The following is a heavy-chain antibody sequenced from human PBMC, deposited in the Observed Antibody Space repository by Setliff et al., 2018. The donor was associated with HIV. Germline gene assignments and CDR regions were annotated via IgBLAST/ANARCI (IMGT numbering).Heavy chain of an antibody. CDR3: AKGPIIAAAGTFDY. J-gene: IGHJ4*02. D-gene: IGHD6-13*01. V-gene: IGHV3-7*03. CDR1: GFTFSSYW. CDR2: IKQDGSEK. Sequence: GESLKISCAASGFTFSSYWMHWVRQAPGKGLEWVANIKQDGSEKYYVDSVKGRFTISRDNAKNSLSLQMNSLRAEDTAVYYCAKGPIIAAAGTFDYWGQGTLVTVSS.